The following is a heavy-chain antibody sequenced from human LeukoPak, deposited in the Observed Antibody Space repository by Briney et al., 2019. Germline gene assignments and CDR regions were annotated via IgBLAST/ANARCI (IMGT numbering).Heavy chain of an antibody. Sequence: PGGSLRLSCAASGFTFDDYAMHWVRQAPGKGLEWVSGISWNSGSIGYADSVKGRFTISRDNAKNSLYLQMNSLRAEDTALYYCARDNYYGSGSSVTFDYWGQGTLVTVSS. D-gene: IGHD3-10*01. J-gene: IGHJ4*02. CDR3: ARDNYYGSGSSVTFDY. CDR1: GFTFDDYA. V-gene: IGHV3-9*01. CDR2: ISWNSGSI.